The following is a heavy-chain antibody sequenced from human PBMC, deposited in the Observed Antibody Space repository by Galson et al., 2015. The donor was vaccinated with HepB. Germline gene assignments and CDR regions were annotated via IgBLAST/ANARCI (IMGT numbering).Heavy chain of an antibody. CDR3: ARDGPTTCRNWNYVHGIRYVDY. CDR1: GFTFSSYA. V-gene: IGHV3-30*04. D-gene: IGHD1-7*01. Sequence: SLRLSCAASGFTFSSYAMHWVRQAPGKGLEWVAVISYDGSNKYYADSVKGRFTISRDNSKNTLYLQLNSLRAKDTAVYYCARDGPTTCRNWNYVHGIRYVDYWGQGTLVTASS. CDR2: ISYDGSNK. J-gene: IGHJ4*02.